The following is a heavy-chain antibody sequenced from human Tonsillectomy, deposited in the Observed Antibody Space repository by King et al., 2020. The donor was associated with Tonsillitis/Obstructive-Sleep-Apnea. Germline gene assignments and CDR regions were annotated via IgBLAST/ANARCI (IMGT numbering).Heavy chain of an antibody. Sequence: VQLVESGAEVKKPGESLRISCKGSGYSFTSYWISWVRQMPGKGLEWMGRIDPSDSYIDYSPSFQGHVTISADKSISTAYLQWSDLKASDTAMYYCAGAGGYYSGMDVWGHGTTVTVSS. J-gene: IGHJ6*02. CDR2: IDPSDSYI. V-gene: IGHV5-10-1*01. CDR1: GYSFTSYW. D-gene: IGHD3-10*01. CDR3: AGAGGYYSGMDV.